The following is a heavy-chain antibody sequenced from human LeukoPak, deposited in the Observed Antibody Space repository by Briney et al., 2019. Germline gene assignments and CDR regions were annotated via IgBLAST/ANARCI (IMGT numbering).Heavy chain of an antibody. CDR2: INPNSGGT. Sequence: ASVKVSCTASGYTFSVYYMHWVRQAPGQGLEWMGWINPNSGGTIYVEKFQGRVTMTRDMSISTDYMELSSLRSDDTAVYYCARGAEDSSVYYSGLYYWGQGTLVTVSS. CDR1: GYTFSVYY. D-gene: IGHD3-22*01. V-gene: IGHV1-2*02. J-gene: IGHJ4*02. CDR3: ARGAEDSSVYYSGLYY.